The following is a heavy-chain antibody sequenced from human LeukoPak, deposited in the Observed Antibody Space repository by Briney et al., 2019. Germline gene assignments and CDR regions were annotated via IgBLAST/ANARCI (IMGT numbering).Heavy chain of an antibody. D-gene: IGHD2-15*01. J-gene: IGHJ6*02. CDR1: GYTFTSYG. CDR2: ISAYNGNT. CDR3: ARERVCNGGSCYRGYYYYGMDV. Sequence: ASVKVSCKASGYTFTSYGISWVRQAPGQGLEWMGWISAYNGNTNYAQKLQGRVTMTTDTSTSTAYMELRSLRSDDTAVYYCARERVCNGGSCYRGYYYYGMDVWGQGTTVTVSS. V-gene: IGHV1-18*01.